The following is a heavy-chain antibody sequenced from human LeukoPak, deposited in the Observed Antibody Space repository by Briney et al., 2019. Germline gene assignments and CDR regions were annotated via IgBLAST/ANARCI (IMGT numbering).Heavy chain of an antibody. CDR2: IIPIFGTA. CDR3: ARGIPQYYGSGSYSLDY. Sequence: ASVKVSCMASGGTFSSYAISWVRQAPGQGLEWMGGIIPIFGTANYAQKFQGRVTITADESTSTAYMELSSLRSEDTAVYYCARGIPQYYGSGSYSLDYWGQGTLVTVSS. D-gene: IGHD3-10*01. CDR1: GGTFSSYA. J-gene: IGHJ4*02. V-gene: IGHV1-69*01.